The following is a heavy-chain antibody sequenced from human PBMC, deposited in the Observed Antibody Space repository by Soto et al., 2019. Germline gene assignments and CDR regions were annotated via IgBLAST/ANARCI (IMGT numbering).Heavy chain of an antibody. CDR2: INPSGGST. CDR3: ARVRGGSSSWTDAFDI. V-gene: IGHV1-46*01. CDR1: GYTFTSYY. Sequence: QVQLVQSGAEVKKPGASVKVSCKASGYTFTSYYMHWVRQAPGQGLEWMGIINPSGGSTSYAQKFQGRVTMTRDTSTSTVYMELSSLRSEDTAVYYCARVRGGSSSWTDAFDIWGPGTMVTVSS. J-gene: IGHJ3*02. D-gene: IGHD6-13*01.